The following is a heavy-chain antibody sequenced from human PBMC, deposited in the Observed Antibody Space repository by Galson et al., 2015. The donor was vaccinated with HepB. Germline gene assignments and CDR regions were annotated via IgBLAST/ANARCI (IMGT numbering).Heavy chain of an antibody. Sequence: SLRLSCAASGFTFSSYSMNWVRQAPGKGLEWVSYISSSSSTIYYADSVKGRFTISRDNAKNSLHLQMNSLRAEDTAVYYCARDTEAGSGYLDYWGQGILVTVSS. J-gene: IGHJ4*02. CDR2: ISSSSSTI. CDR1: GFTFSSYS. CDR3: ARDTEAGSGYLDY. D-gene: IGHD3-22*01. V-gene: IGHV3-48*01.